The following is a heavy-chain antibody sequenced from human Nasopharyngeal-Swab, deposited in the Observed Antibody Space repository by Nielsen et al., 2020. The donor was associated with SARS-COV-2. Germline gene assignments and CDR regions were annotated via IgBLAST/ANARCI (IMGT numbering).Heavy chain of an antibody. J-gene: IGHJ3*02. D-gene: IGHD5-18*01. Sequence: ASVKVSCKASGYTFTGYYMHWVRQAPGQGLEWMGRINPNSGGTNYAQKFQGRVTMTRGTSISTAYMELSRLRSDDTAVYYCAREGYSYGYRSGAFDIWGQGTMVTVSS. CDR2: INPNSGGT. CDR1: GYTFTGYY. V-gene: IGHV1-2*06. CDR3: AREGYSYGYRSGAFDI.